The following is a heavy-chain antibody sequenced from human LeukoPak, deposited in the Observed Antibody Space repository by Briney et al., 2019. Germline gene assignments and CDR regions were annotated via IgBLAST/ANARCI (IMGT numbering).Heavy chain of an antibody. J-gene: IGHJ4*02. CDR1: GVTFSSYA. CDR2: ISSNGGST. CDR3: ARSLVVTAPLDY. D-gene: IGHD2-21*02. V-gene: IGHV3-64*01. Sequence: PGGSLRLSCAASGVTFSSYAMHWVRQAPGKGLEYVSAISSNGGSTFYAYSVKGRFTISRDNSKNTLYLQMGSLRDEDMAVYYCARSLVVTAPLDYWGQGTLVTVSS.